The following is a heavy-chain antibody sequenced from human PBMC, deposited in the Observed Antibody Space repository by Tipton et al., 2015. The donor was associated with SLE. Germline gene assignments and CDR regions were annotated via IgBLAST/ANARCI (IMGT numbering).Heavy chain of an antibody. CDR1: GYTFTGYY. CDR3: ARVPFQGLGSLYGMDV. J-gene: IGHJ6*02. V-gene: IGHV1-2*02. D-gene: IGHD3-22*01. CDR2: INPNSGGT. Sequence: QSGAEVKKPGASAKVSCKASGYTFTGYYMHWVRQAPGQGLEWMGWINPNSGGTNYAQKFQGRVTMTRDTSISTAYMELSRLRSDDTAVYYCARVPFQGLGSLYGMDVWGQGTTVTVSS.